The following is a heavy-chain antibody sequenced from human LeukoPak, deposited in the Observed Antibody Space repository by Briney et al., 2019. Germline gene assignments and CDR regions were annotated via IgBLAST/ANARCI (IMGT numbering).Heavy chain of an antibody. V-gene: IGHV1-69*05. J-gene: IGHJ6*03. CDR1: GYTFTSYA. Sequence: SVKVSCKASGYTFTSYAMNWVRQAPGQGLEWMGGIIPIFGTANYAQKFQGRVTITTDESTSTAYMELSSLRSEDTAVYYCAGGVYGYYYYMDVWGKGTTVTVSS. D-gene: IGHD6-13*01. CDR2: IIPIFGTA. CDR3: AGGVYGYYYYMDV.